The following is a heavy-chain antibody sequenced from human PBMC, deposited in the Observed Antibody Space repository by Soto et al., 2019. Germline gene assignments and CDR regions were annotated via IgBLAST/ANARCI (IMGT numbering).Heavy chain of an antibody. CDR1: GFTFSSYA. Sequence: GGSLRLSCAASGFTFSSYAMSWVRQAPGKGLEWVSAISGSGGSTYYADSVKGRFTISRDNSKNTLYLQMNSLRAEDAAVYYCAKHYDSWSGSWDYFDYWGQGTLVTVSS. V-gene: IGHV3-23*01. J-gene: IGHJ4*02. D-gene: IGHD3-3*01. CDR3: AKHYDSWSGSWDYFDY. CDR2: ISGSGGST.